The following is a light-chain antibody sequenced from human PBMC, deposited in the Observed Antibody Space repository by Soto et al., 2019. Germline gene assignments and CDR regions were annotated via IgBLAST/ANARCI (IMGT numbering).Light chain of an antibody. CDR1: SSDVGGYNC. CDR3: SSYISSSTSYV. V-gene: IGLV2-14*03. J-gene: IGLJ1*01. CDR2: EVN. Sequence: QSVLTQPASVSGSPGQSITISCTGTSSDVGGYNCVSWYQQHPDKAPKLMIYEVNNRPSGVSNRFSGSKSGNTASLTISGLQAEDEADYYCSSYISSSTSYVFGTGTKVTVL.